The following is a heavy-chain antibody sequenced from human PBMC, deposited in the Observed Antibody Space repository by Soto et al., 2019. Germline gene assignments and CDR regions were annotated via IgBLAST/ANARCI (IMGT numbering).Heavy chain of an antibody. CDR1: GHTFTSYG. Sequence: QVQLVQSGAEVKKPGASVKVSCKASGHTFTSYGISWVRQAPGQGLEWMGWISAYNGNTNYAENLQGRVTMTTDTSTSTAYMDLRSLRSDDTAVYYCAIVEPGLSTEDWGQGTLVTVSS. V-gene: IGHV1-18*04. CDR2: ISAYNGNT. J-gene: IGHJ4*02. D-gene: IGHD2-21*01. CDR3: AIVEPGLSTED.